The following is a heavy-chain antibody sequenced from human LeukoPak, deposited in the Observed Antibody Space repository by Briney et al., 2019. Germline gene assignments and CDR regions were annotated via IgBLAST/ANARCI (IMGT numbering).Heavy chain of an antibody. J-gene: IGHJ3*02. CDR3: XQGXSGSSDRAFDI. D-gene: IGHD1-26*01. V-gene: IGHV2-5*02. Sequence: GPTLXXPTQTLTLTCTFSGFSLSTSGVGVGWIRQPPGKALEWLALIYWDDDKRYNPSLKSRLTITKDTSKKQVVLTMTKMDXXXXXXYXXXQGXSGSSDRAFDIWGQGTMVTVSS. CDR2: IYWDDDK. CDR1: GFSLSTSGVG.